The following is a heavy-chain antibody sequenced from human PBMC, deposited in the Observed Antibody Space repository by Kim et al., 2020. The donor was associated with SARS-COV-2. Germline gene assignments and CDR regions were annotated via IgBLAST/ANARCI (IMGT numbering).Heavy chain of an antibody. CDR1: GFTFNTYG. Sequence: GGSLRLSCAASGFTFNTYGMHWVRQAPGKGLEWVAVISYDGSNKYYADSVKGRFTISRDNSKNTLYLQMNSLRIEDTAVYYCAKSFSGGYFGYDYSGQGTLVTLSP. CDR2: ISYDGSNK. D-gene: IGHD1-26*01. J-gene: IGHJ4*02. V-gene: IGHV3-30*18. CDR3: AKSFSGGYFGYDY.